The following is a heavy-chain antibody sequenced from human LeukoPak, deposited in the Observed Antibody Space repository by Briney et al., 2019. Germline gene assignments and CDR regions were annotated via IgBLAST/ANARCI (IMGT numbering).Heavy chain of an antibody. D-gene: IGHD6-6*01. CDR1: GFTFDDYA. CDR3: AKSPSIAARPYYFDY. J-gene: IGHJ4*02. Sequence: GRSLRLSCAASGFTFDDYAMHWVRQAPGKGLEWVSGISWNSGSIGYADSVKGRFTISRDNAKNSLYLQINSLRAEDMPLYYCAKSPSIAARPYYFDYWGQGTLVTVSS. V-gene: IGHV3-9*03. CDR2: ISWNSGSI.